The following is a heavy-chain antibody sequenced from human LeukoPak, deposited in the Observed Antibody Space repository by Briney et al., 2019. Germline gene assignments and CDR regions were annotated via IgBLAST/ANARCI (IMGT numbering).Heavy chain of an antibody. CDR3: ARDASGTINAFDI. D-gene: IGHD3-10*01. Sequence: GGSLRLSCAASGFTFSNSNMNWVRQAPGKGLEWVSYISSSSNTIYYADSVKGRFTTSKDNAKNSLYLQMNGLRAEDTAVYYCARDASGTINAFDIWGQGTTVTVSS. CDR2: ISSSSNTI. CDR1: GFTFSNSN. V-gene: IGHV3-48*04. J-gene: IGHJ3*02.